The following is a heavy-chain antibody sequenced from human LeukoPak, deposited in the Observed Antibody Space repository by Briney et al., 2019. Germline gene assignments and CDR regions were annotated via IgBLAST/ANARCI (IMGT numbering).Heavy chain of an antibody. CDR2: ISSSSSYI. J-gene: IGHJ5*02. D-gene: IGHD2-15*01. V-gene: IGHV3-21*01. CDR1: GFTFSSYS. CDR3: ARGGSALNWFDP. Sequence: GGSLRLSCAASGFTFSSYSMNWVRQAPGKGLEWVASISSSSSYIYYAGSVKGRFTISRDNAKNSLYLQMNSLRAEDTAVYYCARGGSALNWFDPWGQGTLVTVSS.